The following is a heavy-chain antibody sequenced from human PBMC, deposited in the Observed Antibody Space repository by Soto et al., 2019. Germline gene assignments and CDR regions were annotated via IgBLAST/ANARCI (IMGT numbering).Heavy chain of an antibody. D-gene: IGHD2-15*01. V-gene: IGHV3-9*01. CDR1: GFTFDDYA. CDR3: AKDNNCNGRYYEYCYVKDV. J-gene: IGHJ6*02. Sequence: EVQLVESWGGLLQPGRSLRLSCAASGFTFDDYAMHWVRQAPGKGLAWVSGISWNSGSIGYAESVVGRFTISRDNCKNSLFLQMNSLRAEDTAWYYCAKDNNCNGRYYEYCYVKDVWGQGTTVTFSS. CDR2: ISWNSGSI.